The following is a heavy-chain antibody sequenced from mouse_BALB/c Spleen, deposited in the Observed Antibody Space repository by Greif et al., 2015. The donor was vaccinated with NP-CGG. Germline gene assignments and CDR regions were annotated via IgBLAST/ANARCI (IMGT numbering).Heavy chain of an antibody. Sequence: EVQLQESGAELVKPGASVKLSCTASGFNIKDTYMHWVKRRPEQGLEWIGRIDPANGNTKYDPKFQGKATITADTSSNTAYLQLSSLTSEDTAVYYCAPYGYDVGGYWGQGTSVTVSS. D-gene: IGHD2-2*01. CDR1: GFNIKDTY. CDR2: IDPANGNT. V-gene: IGHV14-3*02. J-gene: IGHJ4*01. CDR3: APYGYDVGGY.